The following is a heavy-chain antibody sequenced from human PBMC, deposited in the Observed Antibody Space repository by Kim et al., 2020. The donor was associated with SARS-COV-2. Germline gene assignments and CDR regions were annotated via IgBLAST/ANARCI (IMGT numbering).Heavy chain of an antibody. D-gene: IGHD5-18*01. J-gene: IGHJ4*02. V-gene: IGHV4-34*01. CDR3: ARVGDTAMAPVSH. CDR1: GGSFSDYY. Sequence: SETLSLTCAVYGGSFSDYYWSWILQPPGKGLEWIGEINHSGSTNYNPSLKSRVTISIDTSKNHFSLKLSSVTAADTAIYYCARVGDTAMAPVSHWGQGTLVTVSS. CDR2: INHSGST.